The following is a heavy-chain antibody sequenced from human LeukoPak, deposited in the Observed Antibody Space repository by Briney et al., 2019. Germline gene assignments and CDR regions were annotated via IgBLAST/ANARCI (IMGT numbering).Heavy chain of an antibody. CDR1: GFSFDDYV. D-gene: IGHD4-17*01. V-gene: IGHV3-9*01. Sequence: GRSLRLSCAASGFSFDDYVMHWVRHVPGKGLEWVSGISWNSASIGYADSVKGRFTISRDNAKNFLYLQMNSLRVEDTALYYCAKDIRGATVTDYGMDVWGQGTTVTVSS. CDR3: AKDIRGATVTDYGMDV. J-gene: IGHJ6*02. CDR2: ISWNSASI.